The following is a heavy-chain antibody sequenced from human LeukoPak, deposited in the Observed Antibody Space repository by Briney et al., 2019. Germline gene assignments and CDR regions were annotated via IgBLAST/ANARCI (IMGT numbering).Heavy chain of an antibody. Sequence: ASVKVSCKASGYTFTSYDIKWVRQATGQGLEWMGWMNPNSGNTGYAQKFQGRVTMTRNTSISTAYMELSSLRSEDTAVYYCARPKTGDRAFDIWGQGTMVTVSS. D-gene: IGHD7-27*01. CDR3: ARPKTGDRAFDI. V-gene: IGHV1-8*01. CDR2: MNPNSGNT. CDR1: GYTFTSYD. J-gene: IGHJ3*02.